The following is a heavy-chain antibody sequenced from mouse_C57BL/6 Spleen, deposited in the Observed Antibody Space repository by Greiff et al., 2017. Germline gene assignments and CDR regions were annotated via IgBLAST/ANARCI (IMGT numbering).Heavy chain of an antibody. CDR2: IDPEDGDT. J-gene: IGHJ4*01. CDR1: GFNIKDYY. D-gene: IGHD1-1*01. Sequence: VQLQQSGAELVRPGASVKLSCTASGFNIKDYYMHWVKQRPEQGLEWIGRIDPEDGDTEYAPKFQGKATMTADTSSNTAYLQLSSLTSEDTAVYYCTTRPYYGSSYAMDYWGQGTSVTVSS. CDR3: TTRPYYGSSYAMDY. V-gene: IGHV14-1*01.